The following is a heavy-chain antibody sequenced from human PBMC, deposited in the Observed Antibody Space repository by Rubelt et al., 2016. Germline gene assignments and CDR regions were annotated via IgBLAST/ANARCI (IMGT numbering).Heavy chain of an antibody. Sequence: EVQLVESGGGLVQPGGSLRLSCAASGFTFSSYWMRWVRQAPGKGLEWVANIKQDGSEKYYVDSVKGRLTISRDNAKSSLYLQMNSLRAEDTAVYYCARNWGRLFYFDYWGQGTLVTVSS. D-gene: IGHD7-27*01. CDR2: IKQDGSEK. CDR1: GFTFSSYW. V-gene: IGHV3-7*01. CDR3: ARNWGRLFYFDY. J-gene: IGHJ4*02.